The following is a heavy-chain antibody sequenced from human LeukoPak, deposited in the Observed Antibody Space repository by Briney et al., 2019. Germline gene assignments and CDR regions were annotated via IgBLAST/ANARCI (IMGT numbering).Heavy chain of an antibody. V-gene: IGHV3-66*02. CDR2: IYSGGTT. CDR1: GFTVSSNY. D-gene: IGHD3-3*01. CDR3: ARATFWSGYQRDSWYLDV. J-gene: IGHJ6*03. Sequence: GGSLRLSCAASGFTVSSNYMSWVRQAPGKGLEWVSVIYSGGTTYYADSVKGRFTISRDNSKNNMYLQMISLRAEDTAVYYCARATFWSGYQRDSWYLDVWGKGATVTVSS.